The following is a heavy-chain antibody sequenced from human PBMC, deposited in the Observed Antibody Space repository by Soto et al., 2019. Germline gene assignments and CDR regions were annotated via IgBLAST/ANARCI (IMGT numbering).Heavy chain of an antibody. CDR1: GFTFSSYA. V-gene: IGHV3-23*01. CDR3: ARYSSGWYFPDAFDI. D-gene: IGHD6-19*01. CDR2: ISGSGGST. Sequence: EVQLLESGGGLVQPGGSLRLSCAASGFTFSSYAMSWVRQAPGKGLEWVSAISGSGGSTYYADSVKGRFTISRDNSKNTLYPQMNSLRAEDTAVYYCARYSSGWYFPDAFDIWGQGTMVTVSS. J-gene: IGHJ3*02.